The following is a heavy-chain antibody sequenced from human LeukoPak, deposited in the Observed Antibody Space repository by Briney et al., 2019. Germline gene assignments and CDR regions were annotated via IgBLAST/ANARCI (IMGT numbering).Heavy chain of an antibody. CDR1: GGTFNSYA. D-gene: IGHD1-26*01. CDR2: IIPMFGTA. J-gene: IGHJ4*02. Sequence: ASVKVSCKASGGTFNSYAISWVRQAPGQGLEWMGGIIPMFGTAIYTQKLQGRVTMTADKSTSTVYMALSSLRSEDTAIYYCARGNYYSRYFDYWGQGTLVTVSS. CDR3: ARGNYYSRYFDY. V-gene: IGHV1-69*06.